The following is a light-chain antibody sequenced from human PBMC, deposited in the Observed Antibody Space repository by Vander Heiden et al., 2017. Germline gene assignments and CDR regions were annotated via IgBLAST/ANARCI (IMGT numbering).Light chain of an antibody. J-gene: IGKJ1*01. CDR2: GAS. Sequence: SQSVDSKLAWYQQRRGQPPRLLLYGASTRATGVPVRFSGSGSGTEFTLTISRLQSEDFAVYYCQQYQTWQTFGRGTKVEI. CDR3: QQYQTWQT. V-gene: IGKV3-15*01. CDR1: QSVDSK.